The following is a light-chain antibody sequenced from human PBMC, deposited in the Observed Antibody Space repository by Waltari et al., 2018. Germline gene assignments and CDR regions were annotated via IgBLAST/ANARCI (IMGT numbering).Light chain of an antibody. CDR2: GAS. V-gene: IGKV1-8*01. J-gene: IGKJ5*01. CDR3: QQYYSHSVT. CDR1: QGISNF. Sequence: AIRMTQSPSSLSASTGDRVTITCRASQGISNFLAWYQQKPGKAPDLLIYGASTLQSGVPSRFTGSGSGTDFTLTISRLHSEDFATYYCQQYYSHSVTFGQGTRLEI.